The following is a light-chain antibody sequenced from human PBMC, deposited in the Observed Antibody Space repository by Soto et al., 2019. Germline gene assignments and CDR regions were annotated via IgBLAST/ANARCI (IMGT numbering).Light chain of an antibody. V-gene: IGKV3-20*01. CDR1: QSVSSNY. Sequence: IVFTQSPDTLSLSPGERATLSCRARQSVSSNYLAWYQQIPGQAPRPLIYGASSRVPGIPDRFSGSGSGTDFTLTISRLEPEDFAIYYCQQYNKWPPMYTLGQGTRLEIK. J-gene: IGKJ5*01. CDR2: GAS. CDR3: QQYNKWPPMYT.